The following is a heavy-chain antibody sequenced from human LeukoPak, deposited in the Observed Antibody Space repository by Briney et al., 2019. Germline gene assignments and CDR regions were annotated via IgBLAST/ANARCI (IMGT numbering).Heavy chain of an antibody. CDR2: IKQDGSEK. Sequence: QAGGSLRLSCAAAGFTFSSYWMSWVRQAPGKGLEWVANIKQDGSEKYYVDSVKGRFTISRDNAKNSLYLQMNSLRAEDTAVYYCARDRTYGGIESDAFDIWGQGTMVTVSS. CDR3: ARDRTYGGIESDAFDI. CDR1: GFTFSSYW. V-gene: IGHV3-7*01. J-gene: IGHJ3*02. D-gene: IGHD4-23*01.